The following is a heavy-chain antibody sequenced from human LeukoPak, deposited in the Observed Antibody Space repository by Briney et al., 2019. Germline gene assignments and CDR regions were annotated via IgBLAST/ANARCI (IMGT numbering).Heavy chain of an antibody. CDR1: GGSISNNTSY. CDR2: IYYSGST. V-gene: IGHV4-39*01. CDR3: ARHEWIQYYMDV. D-gene: IGHD5-18*01. Sequence: SETLSLTCTVSGGSISNNTSYWGWIRQPPWKGLEWIASIYYSGSTYYNPALKSRLTISVDTSNNQFSLKLSSVIATDTAVYYCARHEWIQYYMDVWGKGSTVTVSS. J-gene: IGHJ6*03.